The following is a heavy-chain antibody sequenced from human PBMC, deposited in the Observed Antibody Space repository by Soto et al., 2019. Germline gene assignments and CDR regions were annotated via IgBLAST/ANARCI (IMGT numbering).Heavy chain of an antibody. V-gene: IGHV3-23*01. Sequence: GGSLRLSCAASGFTFSSSAMSWVRQAPGKGLDWVSAISGNGDTTYYADSVKGRFTISRDNAKNTLYLQMNSLRAEDTAVYYCARDSRYDYGDYQIDYWGQGTLVTVSS. D-gene: IGHD4-17*01. CDR3: ARDSRYDYGDYQIDY. CDR2: ISGNGDTT. J-gene: IGHJ4*02. CDR1: GFTFSSSA.